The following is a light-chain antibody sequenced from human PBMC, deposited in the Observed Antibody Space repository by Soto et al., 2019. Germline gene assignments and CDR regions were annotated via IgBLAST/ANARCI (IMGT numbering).Light chain of an antibody. J-gene: IGKJ1*01. CDR3: QQSYSTLGT. CDR2: GAS. Sequence: EIVLTQSPGTLSLSPGERATLSCRASQSVSSSYLAWYQQKPGQAPRLLIYGASSLQSGVPSRFSGSGSGTDFTLTISSLQPEDFATYFCQQSYSTLGTFGQGTKV. V-gene: IGKV3-20*01. CDR1: QSVSSSY.